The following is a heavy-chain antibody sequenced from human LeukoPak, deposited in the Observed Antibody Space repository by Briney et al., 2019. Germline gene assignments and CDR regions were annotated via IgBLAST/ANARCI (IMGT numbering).Heavy chain of an antibody. CDR3: AKEIWPTVTTPGWTYFDY. CDR2: IRYDGSNK. J-gene: IGHJ4*02. V-gene: IGHV3-30*02. CDR1: RFTFSRYG. D-gene: IGHD4-17*01. Sequence: GGSLRLSCAASRFTFSRYGMHWVRQAPGKGLEWVAFIRYDGSNKYYADSVKGRFTISRDNSKNTPYLQMTSLRAEDTAVYYCAKEIWPTVTTPGWTYFDYWGQGALVTVSS.